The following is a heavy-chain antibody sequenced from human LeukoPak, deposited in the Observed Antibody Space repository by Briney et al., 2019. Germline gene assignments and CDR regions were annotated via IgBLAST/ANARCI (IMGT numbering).Heavy chain of an antibody. D-gene: IGHD2-15*01. CDR2: ISGSGGST. CDR3: AKDKAYCSGGSRYNAFDI. J-gene: IGHJ3*02. CDR1: GFTFSSYA. Sequence: GGSLRLSCTASGFTFSSYAMSWVRQAPGKGLEWVSGISGSGGSTYYADSVKGRFTISRDNSKNTLYLQMNSLRAEDTAVYYCAKDKAYCSGGSRYNAFDIWGQGTMVTVSS. V-gene: IGHV3-23*01.